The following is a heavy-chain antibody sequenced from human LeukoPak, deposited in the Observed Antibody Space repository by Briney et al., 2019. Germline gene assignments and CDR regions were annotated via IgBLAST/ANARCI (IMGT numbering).Heavy chain of an antibody. J-gene: IGHJ4*02. V-gene: IGHV3-9*01. CDR2: ISWNSGSI. CDR3: AKDMDTLVLGVIFS. CDR1: GFMFDDYA. D-gene: IGHD3-10*01. Sequence: GGSLRLSCAGSGFMFDDYAMHWVRQAPGKGLEWVSGISWNSGSIGYADSVKGRFTISRDNAKNSLYLQMNSLRAEDTALYYCAKDMDTLVLGVIFSWGQGTLVTVSS.